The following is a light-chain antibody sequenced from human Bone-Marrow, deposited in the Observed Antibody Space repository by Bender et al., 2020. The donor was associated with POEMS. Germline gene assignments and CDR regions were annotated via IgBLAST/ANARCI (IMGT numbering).Light chain of an antibody. CDR3: CSYGGSSTFTYV. V-gene: IGLV2-23*03. J-gene: IGLJ1*01. CDR1: SRDVGGYNY. Sequence: QSALTQPASVSGSPGQSITISCTGTSRDVGGYNYVSWYQHHPGEAPKLIIHEGYKRPSGVSTRFSGSNSGNSASLTISGLQAEDEAEYYCCSYGGSSTFTYVFASGAKVTVL. CDR2: EGY.